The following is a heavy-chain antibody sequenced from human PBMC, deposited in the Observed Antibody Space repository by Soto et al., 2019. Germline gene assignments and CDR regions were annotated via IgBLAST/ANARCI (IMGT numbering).Heavy chain of an antibody. CDR1: GFSLSTSGVG. J-gene: IGHJ5*02. V-gene: IGHV2-5*02. CDR3: AHMMTMIVVVKEADWFDP. D-gene: IGHD3-22*01. Sequence: QITLKESGPTLVKPTQTLTLTCTFSGFSLSTSGVGVGWIRQPPGKALEWLALIYWDDDKRYSPSLKSRLTITEDTSKTQVVLTMTNMEPVDTATYYCAHMMTMIVVVKEADWFDPWGQGTLVTVSS. CDR2: IYWDDDK.